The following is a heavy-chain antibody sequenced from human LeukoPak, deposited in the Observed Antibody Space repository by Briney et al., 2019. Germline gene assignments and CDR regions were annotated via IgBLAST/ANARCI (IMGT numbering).Heavy chain of an antibody. Sequence: GGSLRLSCAASGFTFSTYWMHWVRQAPGKGLVWVSRIRPEGTTTAYAGSVKGRFTISRDNAKNTLFLQMNSLGAEDTAVYYCARDLDWILFDYWGQGTLVTVSS. CDR2: IRPEGTTT. J-gene: IGHJ4*02. CDR1: GFTFSTYW. CDR3: ARDLDWILFDY. V-gene: IGHV3-74*03. D-gene: IGHD3-9*01.